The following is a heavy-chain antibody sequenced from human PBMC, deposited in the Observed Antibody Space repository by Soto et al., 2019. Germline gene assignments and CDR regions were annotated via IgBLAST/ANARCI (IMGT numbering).Heavy chain of an antibody. V-gene: IGHV1-2*02. CDR3: AKDSMSGYDYHSFDF. J-gene: IGHJ4*02. Sequence: ASVRVSCKASGYTFTAYYIHWVRQAPGQGLEWMGWISPNSGGTNYAQKFQGRVTMTRDTSITTVYMELRRLTSDDTALYYCAKDSMSGYDYHSFDFWGQGALVTVSS. CDR1: GYTFTAYY. CDR2: ISPNSGGT. D-gene: IGHD5-12*01.